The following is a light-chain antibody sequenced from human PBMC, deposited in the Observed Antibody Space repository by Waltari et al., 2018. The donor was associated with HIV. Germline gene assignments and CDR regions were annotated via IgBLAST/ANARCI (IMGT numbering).Light chain of an antibody. CDR1: QSVRTS. Sequence: DIVMTQSPAILSVSPGESVTLSCRASQSVRTSLAWYQQKPGQAPRLLIYGASTRATGIPARFSGSGSGTEFTLTISSLQSEDSAVYHCQQYDDWPPFTFGQGTKLEI. J-gene: IGKJ2*01. CDR3: QQYDDWPPFT. V-gene: IGKV3-15*01. CDR2: GAS.